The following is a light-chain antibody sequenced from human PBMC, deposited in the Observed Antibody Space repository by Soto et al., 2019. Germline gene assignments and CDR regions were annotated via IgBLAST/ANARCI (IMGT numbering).Light chain of an antibody. CDR3: QQYNSYPWT. J-gene: IGKJ1*01. CDR1: QSISNW. CDR2: KAS. V-gene: IGKV1-5*03. Sequence: DIQMTQSPSTLFASVGDRVTITCRASQSISNWLAWYQQKPGKVPKLLIYKASSLESGVPSRFSGSGSGTEFTLTISSLQPDDFATYYCQQYNSYPWTFGQGTKVDIK.